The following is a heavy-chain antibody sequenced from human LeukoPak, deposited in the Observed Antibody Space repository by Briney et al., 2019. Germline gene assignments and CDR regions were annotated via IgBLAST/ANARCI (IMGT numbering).Heavy chain of an antibody. D-gene: IGHD6-13*01. CDR1: GYSFTSYW. Sequence: GESLKISCKGSGYSFTSYWTGWVRQMPGKGLEGLGFIYPGDSDTRYSPSFQGQATISADKSISTAYLQWSSLKASDTAMYYCARGASSSWYNNWFDPWGQGTLVTVSS. J-gene: IGHJ5*02. CDR2: IYPGDSDT. V-gene: IGHV5-51*01. CDR3: ARGASSSWYNNWFDP.